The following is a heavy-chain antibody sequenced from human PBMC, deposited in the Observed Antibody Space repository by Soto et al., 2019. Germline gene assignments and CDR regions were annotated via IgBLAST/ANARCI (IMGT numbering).Heavy chain of an antibody. CDR2: ISYDGSNK. Sequence: GGSLRLSCAASGFTFSSYGMHWVRQAPGKGLEWVAVISYDGSNKYYADSVKGRFTISRDNSKNTLYLQMNSLRAEDTAVYYCAKSQPYYYYMDVWGKGTTVTVSS. CDR3: AKSQPYYYYMDV. J-gene: IGHJ6*03. CDR1: GFTFSSYG. V-gene: IGHV3-30*18. D-gene: IGHD2-2*01.